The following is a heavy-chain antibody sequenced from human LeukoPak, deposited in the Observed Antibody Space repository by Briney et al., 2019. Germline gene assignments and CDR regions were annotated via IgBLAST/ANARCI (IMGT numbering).Heavy chain of an antibody. Sequence: PGGSLRLSCAASGFTFSSYSMNWVRQAPGKGLEWVSSISSSSSYIYYADSVKGRFTISRDNAKNSLYLQMNSLRAEDTAVYYCARDTYYDILTGYYDYYYYGMDVWGQGTTVTVSS. CDR3: ARDTYYDILTGYYDYYYYGMDV. D-gene: IGHD3-9*01. CDR2: ISSSSSYI. CDR1: GFTFSSYS. V-gene: IGHV3-21*01. J-gene: IGHJ6*02.